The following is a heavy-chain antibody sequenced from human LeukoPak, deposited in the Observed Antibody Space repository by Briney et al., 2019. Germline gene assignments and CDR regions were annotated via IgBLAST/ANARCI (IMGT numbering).Heavy chain of an antibody. CDR2: IRYDGSNK. V-gene: IGHV3-30*02. Sequence: PGGSLRLSCAASGFTFSSYGMHWVRQAPGKGLEWVAFIRYDGSNKYYADSVKGRFTISRDNSKNTLYLQINSLRAEDMAVYYCAKESGITMVRGVITFWGQGTLVTVSS. CDR3: AKESGITMVRGVITF. CDR1: GFTFSSYG. D-gene: IGHD3-10*01. J-gene: IGHJ4*02.